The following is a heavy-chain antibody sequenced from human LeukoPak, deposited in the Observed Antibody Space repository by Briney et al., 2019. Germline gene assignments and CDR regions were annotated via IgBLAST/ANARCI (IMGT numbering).Heavy chain of an antibody. CDR2: IYSGGGT. V-gene: IGHV3-66*01. D-gene: IGHD4-11*01. CDR1: GFXVSSNY. Sequence: GGSLRLSCAASGFXVSSNYMSWVRQAPGKGLEWVSVIYSGGGTYYADSVKGRFTISRDNSKNTLYLQMNSLRAEDTAVYYCARGLVTVTHFDYWGQGTLVTVSS. CDR3: ARGLVTVTHFDY. J-gene: IGHJ4*02.